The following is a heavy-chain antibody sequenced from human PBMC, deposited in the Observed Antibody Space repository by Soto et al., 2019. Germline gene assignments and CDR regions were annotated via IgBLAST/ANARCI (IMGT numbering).Heavy chain of an antibody. V-gene: IGHV3-48*03. CDR1: GFTFSSYE. D-gene: IGHD2-21*01. J-gene: IGHJ3*02. CDR3: ARDLGCDEEGGDAFDI. CDR2: ISSSGSTI. Sequence: EVQLVESGGGLVQPGGSMRLSCAASGFTFSSYEMNWVRQAPGKGLEWVSYISSSGSTIYYADSVKGRFTISRDNAKNSLYLQMNSLRAEDTAVYFCARDLGCDEEGGDAFDIWGQGTMVTVSS.